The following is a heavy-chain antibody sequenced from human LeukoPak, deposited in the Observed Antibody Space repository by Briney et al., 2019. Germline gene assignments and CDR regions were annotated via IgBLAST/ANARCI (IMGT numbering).Heavy chain of an antibody. J-gene: IGHJ4*02. CDR3: AKDRSPGGFDY. Sequence: PGGSLRLSCAASGFTVRSTYMSWVRQAPGKGLVWASRINGDGISTRYADSVKGRFTISRDNAKNTLYLQMNSLRAEDTAVYYCAKDRSPGGFDYWGQGTLVTVSS. V-gene: IGHV3-74*01. D-gene: IGHD3-10*01. CDR2: INGDGIST. CDR1: GFTVRSTY.